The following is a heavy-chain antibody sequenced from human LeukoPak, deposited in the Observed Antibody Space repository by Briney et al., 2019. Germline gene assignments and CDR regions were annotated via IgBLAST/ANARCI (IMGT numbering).Heavy chain of an antibody. CDR1: GFTFSNAW. V-gene: IGHV3-15*01. J-gene: IGHJ3*02. CDR3: TTDGSDILTGYYLTDAFDI. D-gene: IGHD3-9*01. CDR2: IKSKTDGGTT. Sequence: GGSLRLSCAASGFTFSNAWMSWVRQAPGKGLEWVGRIKSKTDGGTTDYAAPVKGRFTISRDDSKNTLYLQMNSLKTEDTAVYYCTTDGSDILTGYYLTDAFDIWGQGTMVTVSS.